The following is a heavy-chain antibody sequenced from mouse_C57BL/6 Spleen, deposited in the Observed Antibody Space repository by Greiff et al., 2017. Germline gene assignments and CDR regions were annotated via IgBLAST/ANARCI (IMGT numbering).Heavy chain of an antibody. V-gene: IGHV1-7*01. CDR2: INPSSGYT. CDR3: ARWRDDCDGGYAMDY. D-gene: IGHD2-4*01. CDR1: GYNFTSYW. J-gene: IGHJ4*01. Sequence: QVQLQQSGAELAKPGASVKLSCKASGYNFTSYWMHWVKQRPGQGLEWIGYINPSSGYTKYNQKFKDKATLTADKSTSTAYMQLSSLTSEDSAVYYCARWRDDCDGGYAMDYWGQGTSVTVSS.